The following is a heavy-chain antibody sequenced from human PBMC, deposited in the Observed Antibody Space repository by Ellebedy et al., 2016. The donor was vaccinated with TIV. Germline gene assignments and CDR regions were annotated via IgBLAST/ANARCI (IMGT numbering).Heavy chain of an antibody. CDR1: GFTFSSYG. V-gene: IGHV3-33*01. D-gene: IGHD3-10*01. J-gene: IGHJ6*02. Sequence: GESLKISXAASGFTFSSYGMHWVRQAPGKGLEWVAVIWYDGSNKYYADSVKGRFTISRDNSKNTLYLQMNSLRAEDTAVYYCARGEYYYGSGTRAGAYYYYYGMDVWGQGTTVTVSS. CDR2: IWYDGSNK. CDR3: ARGEYYYGSGTRAGAYYYYYGMDV.